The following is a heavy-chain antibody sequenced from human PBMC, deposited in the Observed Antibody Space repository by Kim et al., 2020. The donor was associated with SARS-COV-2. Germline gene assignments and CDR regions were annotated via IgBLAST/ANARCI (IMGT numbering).Heavy chain of an antibody. CDR3: AKGSAAAGFPLPYYYYGMDV. J-gene: IGHJ6*02. CDR1: GFTFSSYA. Sequence: GGSLRLSCAASGFTFSSYAMSWVRQAPGKGLEWVSAISGSGGSTYYADSVKGRFTISRDNSKNTLYLQMNSLRAEDTAVYYCAKGSAAAGFPLPYYYYGMDVWGQGTTVTVSS. V-gene: IGHV3-23*01. D-gene: IGHD6-13*01. CDR2: ISGSGGST.